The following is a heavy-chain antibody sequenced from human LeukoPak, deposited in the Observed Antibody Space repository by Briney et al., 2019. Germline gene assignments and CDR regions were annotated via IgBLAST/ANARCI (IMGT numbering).Heavy chain of an antibody. J-gene: IGHJ4*02. D-gene: IGHD4-17*01. CDR2: INHSGST. CDR1: GGSFSGYY. V-gene: IGHV4-34*01. CDR3: ARGTDDYGDYGRIDY. Sequence: PSETLSLTCAVYGGSFSGYYWSWIRQPPGKGLEWIGEINHSGSTNYNPSLKSRVTISVDTSKNQFSLKLSSVTAADTAVYYCARGTDDYGDYGRIDYWGQGTLVTVSS.